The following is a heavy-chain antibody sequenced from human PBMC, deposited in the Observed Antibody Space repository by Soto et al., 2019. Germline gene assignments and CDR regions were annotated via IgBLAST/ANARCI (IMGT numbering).Heavy chain of an antibody. CDR1: GYTFTNFG. V-gene: IGHV1-18*01. CDR2: ISAYNANT. D-gene: IGHD1-26*01. J-gene: IGHJ3*02. Sequence: QGPLVQSGAEVKKPGASVKVSCKASGYTFTNFGIAWVRQAPGQGLEWMGWISAYNANTDSARKLQGRVTMTTDTSTSIAYMELRSLRSDDTAMYYCARDVGDSFDIWGQGTMVTVSS. CDR3: ARDVGDSFDI.